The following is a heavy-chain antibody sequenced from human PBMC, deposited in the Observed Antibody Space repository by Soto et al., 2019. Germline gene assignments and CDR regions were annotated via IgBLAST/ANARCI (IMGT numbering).Heavy chain of an antibody. CDR3: AKESTMIVVVITTIDY. J-gene: IGHJ4*02. CDR2: ISSSSSYR. CDR1: GFTFSSYS. V-gene: IGHV3-21*04. D-gene: IGHD3-22*01. Sequence: GGSLRLSCAASGFTFSSYSMNWVRQAPGKGLEWVSSISSSSSYRYYADSVKGRFTISRDNSKNTLYLQMNSLRAEDTAVYYCAKESTMIVVVITTIDYWGQGTLVTVSS.